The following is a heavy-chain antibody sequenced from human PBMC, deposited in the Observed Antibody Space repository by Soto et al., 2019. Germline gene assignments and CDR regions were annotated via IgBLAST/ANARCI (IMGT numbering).Heavy chain of an antibody. Sequence: QVQLVESGGGVVQPGRSLRLSCVASGFTFSIFDMHWVRQAPGKGLEWVTLISSDDRNIYYADSVQGRFTVSRDDSRNTLYLQMNSLRPEDMAVYYCAEGLNGELNDWGQGTMVTVSS. CDR2: ISSDDRNI. J-gene: IGHJ3*01. CDR3: AEGLNGELND. D-gene: IGHD1-1*01. V-gene: IGHV3-30*18. CDR1: GFTFSIFD.